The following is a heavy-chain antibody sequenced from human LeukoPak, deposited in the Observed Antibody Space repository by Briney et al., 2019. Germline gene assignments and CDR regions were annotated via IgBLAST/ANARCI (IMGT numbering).Heavy chain of an antibody. J-gene: IGHJ4*02. V-gene: IGHV4-34*01. Sequence: SETLSLTCAVYGGSFSGYYWSWIRQPPGKGLEWIGEINHSGSTNYNPSLKSRVTISVDTSKNQFSLKLSSVTAADTAVYYCAFAGLGSQAPATDYWGQGTLVTVPS. CDR3: AFAGLGSQAPATDY. D-gene: IGHD2-2*01. CDR2: INHSGST. CDR1: GGSFSGYY.